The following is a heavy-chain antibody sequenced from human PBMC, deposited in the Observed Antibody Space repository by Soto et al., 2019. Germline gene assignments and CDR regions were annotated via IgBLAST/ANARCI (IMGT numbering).Heavy chain of an antibody. CDR2: INPGGSIT. V-gene: IGHV3-74*01. D-gene: IGHD2-8*01. Sequence: EEQLVESGGGLVQPGGSLRLSCAASGFTFSSYWMHWVRQAPGKGLVWVSRINPGGSITAYADSVKGRFTISRDNANNTLYLQINSLRGDDTAVYYCAIVPTGKYGVWNYWGQGTLVTVSS. J-gene: IGHJ4*02. CDR1: GFTFSSYW. CDR3: AIVPTGKYGVWNY.